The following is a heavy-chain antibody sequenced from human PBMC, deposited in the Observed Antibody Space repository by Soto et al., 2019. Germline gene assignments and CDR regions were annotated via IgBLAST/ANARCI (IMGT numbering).Heavy chain of an antibody. CDR1: GYSFTTNW. V-gene: IGHV5-51*01. CDR2: IYPGDPDT. CDR3: ARHSGVAEDGTD. D-gene: IGHD6-13*01. J-gene: IGHJ1*01. Sequence: GESLKISCKGSGYSFTTNWIGWVRQMPGKGLEWMGVIYPGDPDTRYSPSFQGQVAISADKSINTAYLQWSSLKASDTAMYYCARHSGVAEDGTDWGQGTLVTVSS.